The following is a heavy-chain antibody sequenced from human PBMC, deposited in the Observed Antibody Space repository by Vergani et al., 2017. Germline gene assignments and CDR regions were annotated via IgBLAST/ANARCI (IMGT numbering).Heavy chain of an antibody. J-gene: IGHJ4*02. Sequence: QVQLQESGPGLVKPSETLSLTCTVSGGSISSYYWSWNRQPPGKGLEWIGYIYYSGSTNYNPSLKSRVTIAVDTSKNQFSLKLISVTAADTAVYYWARLGLRYDILTGSVFDYWGQGTLVTVSS. CDR1: GGSISSYY. CDR3: ARLGLRYDILTGSVFDY. CDR2: IYYSGST. V-gene: IGHV4-59*01. D-gene: IGHD3-9*01.